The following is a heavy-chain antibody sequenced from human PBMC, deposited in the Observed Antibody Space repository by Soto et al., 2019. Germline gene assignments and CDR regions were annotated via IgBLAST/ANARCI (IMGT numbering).Heavy chain of an antibody. CDR1: GGCISSGGYY. J-gene: IGHJ4*02. Sequence: PSETLSLTCTVSGGCISSGGYYWSWIRQHPGKGLEWIGYIYYSGSTYYNPSLKSRVTISVDTSKNQFSLKLSSVTAADTAVYYCERVRYYHSSGYYPFDYWGQGTLVTVSS. CDR3: ERVRYYHSSGYYPFDY. CDR2: IYYSGST. D-gene: IGHD3-22*01. V-gene: IGHV4-31*03.